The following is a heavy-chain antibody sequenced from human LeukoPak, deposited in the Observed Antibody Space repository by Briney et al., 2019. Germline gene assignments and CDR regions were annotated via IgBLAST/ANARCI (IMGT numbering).Heavy chain of an antibody. CDR2: IYYSGNT. J-gene: IGHJ4*02. CDR3: ARLIEYYFDY. D-gene: IGHD3-22*01. CDR1: GGSIGSSSYY. V-gene: IGHV4-39*01. Sequence: PSETLSLTCTVSGGSIGSSSYYWGWIRQPPGEGLEWIGSIYYSGNTYYNPSLKSRVTISVDTSKNQFSLKLSSVTAADTAVYYCARLIEYYFDYWGQGTLVTVSS.